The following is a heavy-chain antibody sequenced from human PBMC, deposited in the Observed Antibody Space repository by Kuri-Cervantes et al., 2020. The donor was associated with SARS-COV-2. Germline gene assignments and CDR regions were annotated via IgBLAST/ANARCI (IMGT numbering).Heavy chain of an antibody. J-gene: IGHJ4*02. CDR2: ISYDGSNK. V-gene: IGHV3-30-3*01. CDR3: ARDPEYCSSTSCYIAHGDY. D-gene: IGHD2-2*02. Sequence: GGSLRLSCAASGFTFSSYAMHWVRQAPGKGLEWVAVISYDGSNKYYADSVKGRFTISRDNSKNTLYLQMNSLRAEDTAVYYCARDPEYCSSTSCYIAHGDYWGQGTPVTVSS. CDR1: GFTFSSYA.